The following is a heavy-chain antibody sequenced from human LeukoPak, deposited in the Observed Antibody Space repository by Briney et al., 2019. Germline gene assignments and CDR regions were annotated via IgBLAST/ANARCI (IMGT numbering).Heavy chain of an antibody. D-gene: IGHD6-13*01. Sequence: GGSLRLSCAASGFTFSSYAMHWVRQAPGKGLEWVAVISYDGSNKYYADSVKGRFTISRDNSKNTLYLQMNSLRAGDTAVYYCAREESSSSLFDYWGQGTLVTVSS. J-gene: IGHJ4*02. CDR2: ISYDGSNK. CDR3: AREESSSSLFDY. V-gene: IGHV3-30-3*01. CDR1: GFTFSSYA.